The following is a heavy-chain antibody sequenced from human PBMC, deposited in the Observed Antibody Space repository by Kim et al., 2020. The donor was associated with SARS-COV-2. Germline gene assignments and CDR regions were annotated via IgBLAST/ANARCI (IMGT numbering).Heavy chain of an antibody. Sequence: GGSLRLSCAASGFTFSGSAIHWVRQASGKGLEWVCRIRSNASNFASAYAASVRFTITIDRDDSSLTPHLHMLSPKTAASYVCACAMDNRRACVWY. J-gene: IGHJ2*01. CDR1: GFTFSGSA. D-gene: IGHD1-20*01. CDR3: AMDNRRACVWY. V-gene: IGHV3-73*01. CDR2: IRSNASNFAS.